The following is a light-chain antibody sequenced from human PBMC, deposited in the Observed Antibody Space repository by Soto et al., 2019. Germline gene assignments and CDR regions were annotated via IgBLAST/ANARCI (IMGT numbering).Light chain of an antibody. Sequence: EILMTQATAKLSVSEWEIATLSCIASQSVDINLAWYQKKAGQAPRLLIYGASTRATAIPARFSGSGSGTEFTLTISSLQSEDFAFYFCQHYNNWPWTFGQGTKVDIK. V-gene: IGKV3-15*01. CDR3: QHYNNWPWT. CDR2: GAS. J-gene: IGKJ1*01. CDR1: QSVDIN.